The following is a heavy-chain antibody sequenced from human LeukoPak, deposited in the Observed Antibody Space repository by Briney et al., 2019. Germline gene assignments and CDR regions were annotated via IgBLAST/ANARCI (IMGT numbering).Heavy chain of an antibody. CDR3: AKPSSTSDYCFDY. CDR2: IWYDGSNK. V-gene: IGHV3-33*06. CDR1: GFTFSSYG. Sequence: GRSLRLSCAASGFTFSSYGMHWVRQAPGKGLEWVAVIWYDGSNKYYADSVKGRFTISRDNSKNTLYLQMNSLRAEDTAVYYCAKPSSTSDYCFDYWGQGTLVTVSS. D-gene: IGHD2-2*01. J-gene: IGHJ4*02.